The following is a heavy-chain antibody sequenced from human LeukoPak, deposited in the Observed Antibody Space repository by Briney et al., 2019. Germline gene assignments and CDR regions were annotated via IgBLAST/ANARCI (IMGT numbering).Heavy chain of an antibody. V-gene: IGHV4-39*01. CDR3: ARHLSGTTMSHYFDF. J-gene: IGHJ4*02. Sequence: PSETLSLTCSVSRDSISSGRNYWGWIRQSPGKGLDWIASIYSSGNTHSNPSLKSRVSISVDTSKNQVSLKLYSVTASDAAIYYCARHLSGTTMSHYFDFWGPGTLVIVS. D-gene: IGHD1-1*01. CDR1: RDSISSGRNY. CDR2: IYSSGNT.